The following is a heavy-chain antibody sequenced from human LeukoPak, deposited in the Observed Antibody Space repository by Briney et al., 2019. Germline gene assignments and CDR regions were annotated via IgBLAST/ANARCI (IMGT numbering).Heavy chain of an antibody. CDR2: INPSGRT. D-gene: IGHD5-12*01. V-gene: IGHV4-34*01. Sequence: SETLSLTCGVYSGSLSDKYWSWIRQPPGKGLEWIGEINPSGRTNYNPSLRSRVTMSIDTSKNQFSLKLSSVTAADTAVYYCARLSGYHFDYWGQGALVTVSS. CDR3: ARLSGYHFDY. CDR1: SGSLSDKY. J-gene: IGHJ4*02.